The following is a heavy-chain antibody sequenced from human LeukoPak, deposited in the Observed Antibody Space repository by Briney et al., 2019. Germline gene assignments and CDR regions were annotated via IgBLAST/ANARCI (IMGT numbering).Heavy chain of an antibody. V-gene: IGHV4-34*01. Sequence: SETLSLTCAVCGGSFSGYYWSWIRQPPGKGLEWIGEINHSGSTNYNPSLKSRVTISVDTSKNQFSLKLSSVTAADTALYYCARIPLYSSRNNWFDPWGQGTLVTVSS. CDR2: INHSGST. J-gene: IGHJ5*02. CDR3: ARIPLYSSRNNWFDP. D-gene: IGHD6-13*01. CDR1: GGSFSGYY.